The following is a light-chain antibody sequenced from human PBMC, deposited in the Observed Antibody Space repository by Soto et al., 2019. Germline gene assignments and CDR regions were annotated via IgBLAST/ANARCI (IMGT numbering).Light chain of an antibody. V-gene: IGKV1-27*01. Sequence: DIQMTQSPSSLSASVGDRVTITCWASQDISNYLAWYQQKPGKIPKLLIYAASTLQSGVPSRFSGSGSGADFTLTISSLQPEDVATYYCQKYNSAPPFTFGPGTKVDIK. CDR2: AAS. CDR1: QDISNY. CDR3: QKYNSAPPFT. J-gene: IGKJ3*01.